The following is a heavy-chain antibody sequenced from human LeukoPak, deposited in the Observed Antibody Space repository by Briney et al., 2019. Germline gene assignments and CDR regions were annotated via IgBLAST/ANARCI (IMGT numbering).Heavy chain of an antibody. J-gene: IGHJ5*02. CDR1: GGSISSSSYY. CDR2: INHSGST. CDR3: ASLNYYDSSGYYLGVLNWFDP. D-gene: IGHD3-22*01. V-gene: IGHV4-39*07. Sequence: SETLSLTCTVSGGSISSSSYYWGWIRQPPGKGLEWIGEINHSGSTNYNPSLKSRVTISVDTSKNQFSLKLSSVTAADTAVYYCASLNYYDSSGYYLGVLNWFDPWGQGTLVTVSS.